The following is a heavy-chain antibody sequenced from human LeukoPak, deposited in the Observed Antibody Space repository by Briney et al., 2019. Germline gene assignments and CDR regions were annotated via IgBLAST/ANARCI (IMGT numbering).Heavy chain of an antibody. J-gene: IGHJ4*02. CDR3: ARENNYDSGGYYYGGVDY. Sequence: ASVKVSCKASGYTFSGYYMHWVRQAPGQGLEWMGWINPKSGGTNYAQKFQGRVTMTRDTSISTAYMELSRLRSDDTAVYYCARENNYDSGGYYYGGVDYWGQGTLVTVSS. V-gene: IGHV1-2*02. D-gene: IGHD3-22*01. CDR2: INPKSGGT. CDR1: GYTFSGYY.